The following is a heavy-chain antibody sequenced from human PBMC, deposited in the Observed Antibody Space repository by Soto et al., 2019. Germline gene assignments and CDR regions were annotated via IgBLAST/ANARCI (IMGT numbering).Heavy chain of an antibody. CDR2: IWYDGSNK. D-gene: IGHD5-18*01. J-gene: IGHJ4*02. CDR1: GFTFSSYG. CDR3: ARDAAGYSYGYWYFDY. V-gene: IGHV3-33*01. Sequence: GGSLRLSCAASGFTFSSYGMHWVRQAPGKGLEWVAVIWYDGSNKYYADSVKGRFTISRDNSKNTLYLQMNSLRAEDTAVYYCARDAAGYSYGYWYFDYWGQGTLVTISS.